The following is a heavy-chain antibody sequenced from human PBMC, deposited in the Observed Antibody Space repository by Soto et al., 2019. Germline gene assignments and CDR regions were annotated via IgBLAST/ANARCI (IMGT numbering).Heavy chain of an antibody. D-gene: IGHD6-19*01. Sequence: QVQLVQSGAEVKKPGSSVKVSCEASGRTFSSYRIIWVRQAPGQGLEWMGRITPVLGIANYAQKFQGRVTITADKSTSTAYVDLSSLTFEDTAVYYCARGGAVAGDPNLQRYYYGMDVWGQGTTVTVSS. J-gene: IGHJ6*02. V-gene: IGHV1-69*02. CDR3: ARGGAVAGDPNLQRYYYGMDV. CDR1: GRTFSSYR. CDR2: ITPVLGIA.